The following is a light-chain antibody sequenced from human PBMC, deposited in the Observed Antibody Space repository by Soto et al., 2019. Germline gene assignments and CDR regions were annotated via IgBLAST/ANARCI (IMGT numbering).Light chain of an antibody. V-gene: IGKV3-20*01. Sequence: EIVLTQSPGTPSLSPGERATLSCRASQSVSSSYLAWYQQKPGQAPRLLIYGASSRATGIPDRFSGSGSGTDFTLTISRLEPEDFAVYYCQQCGGSPRTFGQGTKVDIK. J-gene: IGKJ1*01. CDR1: QSVSSSY. CDR2: GAS. CDR3: QQCGGSPRT.